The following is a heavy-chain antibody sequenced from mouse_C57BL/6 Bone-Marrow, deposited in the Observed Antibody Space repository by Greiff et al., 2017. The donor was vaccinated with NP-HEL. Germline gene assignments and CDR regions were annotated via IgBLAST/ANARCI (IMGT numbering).Heavy chain of an antibody. CDR2: ISSGSSTI. CDR1: GFTFSDYG. Sequence: DVKLVESGGGLVKPGGSLKLSCAASGFTFSDYGMHWVRQAPEKGLEWVAYISSGSSTIYYADTVKGRFTISRDNAKNTLYLQMTSLRSEDTAMYYCARGRLRLLFDYWGQGTTLTVSS. J-gene: IGHJ2*01. D-gene: IGHD2-2*01. V-gene: IGHV5-17*01. CDR3: ARGRLRLLFDY.